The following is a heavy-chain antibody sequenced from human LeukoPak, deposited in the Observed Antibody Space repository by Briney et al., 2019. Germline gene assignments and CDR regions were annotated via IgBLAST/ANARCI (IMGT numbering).Heavy chain of an antibody. J-gene: IGHJ4*02. D-gene: IGHD3-22*01. CDR3: SRGRGHYYDSSGPY. CDR2: INHSGSA. Sequence: SETLSLTCAVYGGSFSGYYCSWIRQPPPKGLEWIGEINHSGSANYNPNLTSRVPITIDTYKTKFPLNLNPMTAADTAVYYFSRGRGHYYDSSGPYWGQGTLVTVSS. CDR1: GGSFSGYY. V-gene: IGHV4-34*01.